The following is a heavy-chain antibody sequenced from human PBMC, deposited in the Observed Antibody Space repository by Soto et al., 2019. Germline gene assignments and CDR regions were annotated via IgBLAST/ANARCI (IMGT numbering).Heavy chain of an antibody. J-gene: IGHJ4*02. Sequence: PGGSLRLSCAASGFTFSSYGMHWVRQAPGKGLEWVAVISYDGSNKYYADSVKGRFTISRDNSKNTLYLQMNSLRAEDTAVYYCAKGGNGPMHYDSSGYPFDYWGQGTLVTVSS. CDR3: AKGGNGPMHYDSSGYPFDY. CDR2: ISYDGSNK. CDR1: GFTFSSYG. D-gene: IGHD3-22*01. V-gene: IGHV3-30*18.